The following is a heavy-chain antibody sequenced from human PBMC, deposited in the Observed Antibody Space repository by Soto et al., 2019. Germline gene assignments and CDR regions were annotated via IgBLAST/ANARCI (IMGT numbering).Heavy chain of an antibody. CDR3: AKDSGQLPPYFDY. CDR2: TSYDGSSK. D-gene: IGHD2-2*01. CDR1: GFTFSNYD. J-gene: IGHJ4*02. V-gene: IGHV3-30*18. Sequence: QVQLVESGGGVVQPGRSLRLSCAASGFTFSNYDMHWVRQAPGKGLERVAVTSYDGSSKFYADSVKGRFTISRDNSKNTLYLEMNSLRAADTAVYYCAKDSGQLPPYFDYWGQGTLVTVSS.